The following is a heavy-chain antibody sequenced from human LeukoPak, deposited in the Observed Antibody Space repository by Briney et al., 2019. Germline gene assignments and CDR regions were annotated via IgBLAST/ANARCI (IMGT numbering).Heavy chain of an antibody. CDR1: GYTFTGYY. CDR2: VNPNSGGT. V-gene: IGHV1-2*06. Sequence: ASVKVSCKASGYTFTGYYMHWVRQAPGQGLEWMGQVNPNSGGTNYAQKFQGRVTMTRDTSISTAYMELSRLRSDDTAVYYCASTPLGYYGSGSYLGYFDYWGQGTLVTVSS. D-gene: IGHD3-10*01. J-gene: IGHJ4*02. CDR3: ASTPLGYYGSGSYLGYFDY.